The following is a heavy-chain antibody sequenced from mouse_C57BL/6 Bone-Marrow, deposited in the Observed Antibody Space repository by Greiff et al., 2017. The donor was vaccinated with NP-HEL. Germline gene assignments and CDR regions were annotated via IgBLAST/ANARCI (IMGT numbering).Heavy chain of an antibody. CDR3: ARSYYGNSWFAY. Sequence: VQLQQSGAELVRPGTSVKLSCKASGYTFTSYWMHWVKQRPGQGLEWIGVIDPSDSSTNYTQKFKGKATLTVDTSSSTAYMQLSSLTSEDSAVYYCARSYYGNSWFAYWGQGTLVTVSA. J-gene: IGHJ3*01. V-gene: IGHV1-59*01. D-gene: IGHD2-10*01. CDR2: IDPSDSST. CDR1: GYTFTSYW.